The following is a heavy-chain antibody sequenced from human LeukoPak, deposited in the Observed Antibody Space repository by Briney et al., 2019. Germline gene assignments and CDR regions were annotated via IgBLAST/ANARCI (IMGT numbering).Heavy chain of an antibody. J-gene: IGHJ5*02. D-gene: IGHD6-6*01. V-gene: IGHV1-18*01. CDR3: ARDSYSSSFWFDP. CDR1: DYTFTSYG. Sequence: ASVKVSCKASDYTFTSYGISWVRQAPGQGLEWMGWISAYNGNTNYAQKLQGRVTMTTDTSTSTAYMELRSLRSAGTAVYYCARDSYSSSFWFDPWGQGTLVTVSS. CDR2: ISAYNGNT.